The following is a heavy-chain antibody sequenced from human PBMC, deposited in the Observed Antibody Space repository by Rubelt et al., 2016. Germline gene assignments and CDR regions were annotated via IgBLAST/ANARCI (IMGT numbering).Heavy chain of an antibody. V-gene: IGHV3-7*01. J-gene: IGHJ3*02. CDR2: IKQDGSEK. Sequence: EVQLVESGGGLVQPGGSLRLSCAASGFTFSSYWMSWVRQAPGKGLEWVANIKQDGSEKYYVDSVKGRFTISRDNAKNSLYLQMNSLRAEDTAVYYCATFRLVHPNDAFDIWGQGTMVTVSS. CDR3: ATFRLVHPNDAFDI. CDR1: GFTFSSYW. D-gene: IGHD6-13*01.